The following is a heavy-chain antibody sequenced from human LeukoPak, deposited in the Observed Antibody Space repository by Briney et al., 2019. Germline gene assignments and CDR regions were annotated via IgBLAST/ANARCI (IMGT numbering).Heavy chain of an antibody. CDR1: GGSFSGYY. CDR2: INHSGST. CDR3: ARGWVYCSSTSCYRNYYYYGMDV. Sequence: PSETLSLTCAVYGGSFSGYYWSWIRQPPGKGLEWIGEINHSGSTNYNPSLKSRVTISVDTSKNQFSLKLSSVTAADTAVYYCARGWVYCSSTSCYRNYYYYGMDVWGQGTTATVSS. V-gene: IGHV4-34*01. D-gene: IGHD2-2*02. J-gene: IGHJ6*02.